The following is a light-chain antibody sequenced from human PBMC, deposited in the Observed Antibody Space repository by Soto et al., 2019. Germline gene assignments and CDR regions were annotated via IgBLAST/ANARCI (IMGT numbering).Light chain of an antibody. V-gene: IGKV1-5*03. CDR1: QSISSW. J-gene: IGKJ3*01. Sequence: DIQMTQSPSTLSASVGDRVTITCRASQSISSWLAWYQQKPGKAPKLLIYKASSLESGVPSRFSGSGSGTEFTLTISSQQTDDFATYYCQQYNSYSFTFGPGTKVDIK. CDR2: KAS. CDR3: QQYNSYSFT.